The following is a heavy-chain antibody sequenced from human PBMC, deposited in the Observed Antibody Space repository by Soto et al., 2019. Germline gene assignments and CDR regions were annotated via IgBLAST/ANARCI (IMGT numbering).Heavy chain of an antibody. J-gene: IGHJ4*02. CDR1: GFTFSNYG. CDR2: MSGSGDDA. CDR3: AKKVTIYAVDPADY. V-gene: IGHV3-23*01. D-gene: IGHD3-3*01. Sequence: VGSLRLSCAASGFTFSNYGMSWVRQAPGKGLEWVSVMSGSGDDAYYADSVKGRFTISRDNSKNMLYLQMNSLRAEDTAVYFCAKKVTIYAVDPADYWGQGTQVTVS.